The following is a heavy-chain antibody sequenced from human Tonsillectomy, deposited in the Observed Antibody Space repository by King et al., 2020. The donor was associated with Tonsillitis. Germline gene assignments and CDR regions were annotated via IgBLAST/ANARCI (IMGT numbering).Heavy chain of an antibody. J-gene: IGHJ6*02. D-gene: IGHD6-19*01. CDR3: ARDDEEQWRHYYYYGMDV. Sequence: QLVQSGAEVKKPGSSVKVSCKASGGTFSSYAISWVRQAPGQGLEWMGRIIPILGIANYAQKFQGRVTITADKSTSTAYMELSSLRSEDTAVYYCARDDEEQWRHYYYYGMDVWGQGTTVTVSS. CDR1: GGTFSSYA. CDR2: IIPILGIA. V-gene: IGHV1-69*04.